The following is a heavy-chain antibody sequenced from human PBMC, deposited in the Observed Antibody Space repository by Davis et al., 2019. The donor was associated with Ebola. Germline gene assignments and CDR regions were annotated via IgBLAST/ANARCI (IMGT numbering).Heavy chain of an antibody. CDR3: ARDSVDSSGYYYGYFAH. CDR1: GGPFNGYY. D-gene: IGHD3-22*01. J-gene: IGHJ4*02. Sequence: MPSETLSLTCAVYGGPFNGYYWSWIRQPPAKGLEWIAEIDHSGTTNYNSSLKSRVTMSVDTSKNQFSLKLISVTAADTAVYYCARDSVDSSGYYYGYFAHWGQGALVTVSS. V-gene: IGHV4-34*01. CDR2: IDHSGTT.